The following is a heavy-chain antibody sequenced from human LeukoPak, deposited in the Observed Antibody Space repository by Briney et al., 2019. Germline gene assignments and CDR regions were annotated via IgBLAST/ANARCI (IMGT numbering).Heavy chain of an antibody. Sequence: PSETLSLTCTVSGGSISSNYWSWIRQPPGKGLEWIGYIYYSGSTNYYPSLKSRVTISVDTSKNQFALKLSSVTAADTGVYYCARLDLMVFDYWGQGTLVTVSS. CDR2: IYYSGST. D-gene: IGHD2-8*01. CDR3: ARLDLMVFDY. J-gene: IGHJ4*02. CDR1: GGSISSNY. V-gene: IGHV4-59*08.